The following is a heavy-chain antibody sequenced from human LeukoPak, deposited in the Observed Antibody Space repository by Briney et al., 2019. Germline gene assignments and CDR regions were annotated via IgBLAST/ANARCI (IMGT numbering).Heavy chain of an antibody. D-gene: IGHD3-10*01. J-gene: IGHJ6*04. CDR3: ARAPLLWFGESNYYYYYGMDV. CDR2: IYHSGST. Sequence: PSQTLSLTCAVSGGSISSGGYSWSWIRQPPGKGLEWIGYIYHSGSTYYNPSLKGRVTISVDRSKNQFSLKLSSVTAADTAVYYCARAPLLWFGESNYYYYYGMDVWGKGTTVTVSS. V-gene: IGHV4-30-2*01. CDR1: GGSISSGGYS.